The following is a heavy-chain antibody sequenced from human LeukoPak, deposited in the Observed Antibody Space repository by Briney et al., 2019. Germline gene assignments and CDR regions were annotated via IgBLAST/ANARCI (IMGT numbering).Heavy chain of an antibody. CDR3: AHRESSSWRNYFDY. J-gene: IGHJ4*02. Sequence: SGPTLVKPTQTLTLTCTFSGFSLSTSGVGVGWIRQPPGKALEWLALIYWDDDKRYSPSLKGRLTITKDTSKNQVVLTMTNMDPVDTATYYCAHRESSSWRNYFDYWGQGTLVTVSS. CDR2: IYWDDDK. CDR1: GFSLSTSGVG. D-gene: IGHD6-13*01. V-gene: IGHV2-5*02.